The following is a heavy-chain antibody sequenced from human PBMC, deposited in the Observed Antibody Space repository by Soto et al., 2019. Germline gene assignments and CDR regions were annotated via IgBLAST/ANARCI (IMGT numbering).Heavy chain of an antibody. CDR3: AANRGSTYGPLDY. J-gene: IGHJ4*02. V-gene: IGHV4-4*02. Sequence: QVQLQESGPGLVKPSGTLSLTCVVSGDSISSAHWWSWVRQPPGKGLEWIGEIYHSGSTNYNPSLKRRVTMSVDKSKNQFSLKVISVTAADTAVYSCAANRGSTYGPLDYWGQGLLVTVSS. D-gene: IGHD3-10*01. CDR2: IYHSGST. CDR1: GDSISSAHW.